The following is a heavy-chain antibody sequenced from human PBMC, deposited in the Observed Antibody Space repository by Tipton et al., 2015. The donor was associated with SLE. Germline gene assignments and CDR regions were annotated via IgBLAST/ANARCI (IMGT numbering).Heavy chain of an antibody. D-gene: IGHD3-3*01. V-gene: IGHV4-59*01. Sequence: TLSLTCSVSGGSISSYYWSWIRPPPGKGLEWIGYIYYSGSTKYNPSPKSRVTISVDTSKNHFSLKVNSVTAADTAVYYCAREGSITIFGVVTHDAFDIWGQGTMVTVSS. CDR3: AREGSITIFGVVTHDAFDI. CDR1: GGSISSYY. J-gene: IGHJ3*02. CDR2: IYYSGST.